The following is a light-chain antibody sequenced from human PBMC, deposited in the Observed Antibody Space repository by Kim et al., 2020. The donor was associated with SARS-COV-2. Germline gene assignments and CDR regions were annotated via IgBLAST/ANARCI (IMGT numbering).Light chain of an antibody. CDR2: DTS. Sequence: QAVVTQEPSLTVSPGGTVTLTCGSSTGSVTSGHYPYWIQQRPGQAPRTLIYDTSKRHSWTPVRFSGTLLGGKAALTLSGAQSEVEADYYCLLSYSGAFGVFGGGTQLTVL. V-gene: IGLV7-46*01. J-gene: IGLJ2*01. CDR3: LLSYSGAFGV. CDR1: TGSVTSGHY.